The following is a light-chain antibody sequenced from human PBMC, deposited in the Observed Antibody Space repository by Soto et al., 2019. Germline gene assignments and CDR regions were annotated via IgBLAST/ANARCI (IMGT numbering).Light chain of an antibody. Sequence: QSVLTQPASVSDSPGQSITISCTGTSSDVGFSTYVSWYQQHPGKAPKLIISDVSNRPSGISDRFSGSKSGNTASLTISGLQAEDEADYYCCSYSSTNTRYVFGSGTKVTVL. CDR2: DVS. CDR3: CSYSSTNTRYV. CDR1: SSDVGFSTY. V-gene: IGLV2-14*03. J-gene: IGLJ1*01.